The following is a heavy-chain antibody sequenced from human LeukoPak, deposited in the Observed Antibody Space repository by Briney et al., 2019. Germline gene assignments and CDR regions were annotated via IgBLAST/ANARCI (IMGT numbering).Heavy chain of an antibody. D-gene: IGHD3-9*01. CDR3: ARGLGTVLRYFDWLPPFDY. J-gene: IGHJ4*02. V-gene: IGHV4-34*01. CDR1: SGSLSGYY. Sequence: SETLSLTCAVYSGSLSGYYWSWIRQPPGRGLEWIGEINRSGSANYNPSLKSRVTVSVDTSKNQFSLKLSSVTAADTAVYYCARGLGTVLRYFDWLPPFDYWGQGTLVTVSS. CDR2: INRSGSA.